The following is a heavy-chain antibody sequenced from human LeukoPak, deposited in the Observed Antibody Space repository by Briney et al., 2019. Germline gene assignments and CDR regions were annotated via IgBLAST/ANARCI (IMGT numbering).Heavy chain of an antibody. V-gene: IGHV3-30-3*01. CDR2: ISYDGSNK. J-gene: IGHJ4*02. CDR1: GFTFSSYA. CDR3: ARDRERYSSSPPFGY. Sequence: GGSLRLSCAASGFTFSSYAMPWVRQAPGKGLEWVAVISYDGSNKYYADSVKGRFTISRDNSKNTLYLQMNSLRAEDTAVYYCARDRERYSSSPPFGYWGQGTLVTVSS. D-gene: IGHD6-6*01.